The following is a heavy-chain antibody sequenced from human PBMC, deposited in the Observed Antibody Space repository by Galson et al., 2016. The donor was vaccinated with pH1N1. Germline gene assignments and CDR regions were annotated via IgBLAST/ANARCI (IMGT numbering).Heavy chain of an antibody. J-gene: IGHJ2*01. CDR1: GYTFTGYY. CDR2: INPNSGGT. CDR3: ARARDWYFDV. V-gene: IGHV1-2*02. Sequence: SVKVPCKASGYTFTGYYIHWVRQAPGQGLVWMGCINPNSGGTNYAQNFQDRVTMTWDTSITTAYMELSRLRSDDTAMFYCARARDWYFDVWGRGTLVSVSS.